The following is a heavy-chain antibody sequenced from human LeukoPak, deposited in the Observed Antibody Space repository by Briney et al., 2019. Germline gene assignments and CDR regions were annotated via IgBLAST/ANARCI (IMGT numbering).Heavy chain of an antibody. CDR3: AKAEDRITMVRGVIKGPFLLDY. CDR2: ISSSGSTI. V-gene: IGHV3-48*03. Sequence: GGSLRLSCAASGFTFSSYEMNWVRQAPGKGLEWVSYISSSGSTIYYADSVKGRFTISRDNAKNSLYLQMNSLRAEDTAVYYCAKAEDRITMVRGVIKGPFLLDYWGQGTLVTVSS. J-gene: IGHJ4*02. CDR1: GFTFSSYE. D-gene: IGHD3-10*01.